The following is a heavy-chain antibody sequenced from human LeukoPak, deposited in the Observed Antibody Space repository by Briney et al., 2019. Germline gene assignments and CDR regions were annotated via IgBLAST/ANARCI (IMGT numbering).Heavy chain of an antibody. D-gene: IGHD4-11*01. V-gene: IGHV3-48*01. J-gene: IGHJ6*03. Sequence: GGSLRLSCAASGFTFKNYAMSWVRLTPGKGLEWVSYISSSSSTIYYADSVKGRFTISRDNAKNSLYLQMNSLRAEDTAVYYCARIDSDYRYYYYMDVWGKGTTVTVSS. CDR3: ARIDSDYRYYYYMDV. CDR1: GFTFKNYA. CDR2: ISSSSSTI.